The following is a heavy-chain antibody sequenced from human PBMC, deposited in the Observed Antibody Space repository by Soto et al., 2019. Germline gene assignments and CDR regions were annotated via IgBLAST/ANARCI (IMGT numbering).Heavy chain of an antibody. Sequence: EVQLVESGGGLVKPGGSLRLSCAASGFTFSSYSMNWVLQAPGKGLEWVSSITSSSSYIYYADSVKGRFTISRDNAKNSLYLQMNSLRAEDTAVYYCASEQWAGGMDVWGQGTTVTVSS. CDR3: ASEQWAGGMDV. V-gene: IGHV3-21*01. CDR1: GFTFSSYS. D-gene: IGHD6-19*01. CDR2: ITSSSSYI. J-gene: IGHJ6*02.